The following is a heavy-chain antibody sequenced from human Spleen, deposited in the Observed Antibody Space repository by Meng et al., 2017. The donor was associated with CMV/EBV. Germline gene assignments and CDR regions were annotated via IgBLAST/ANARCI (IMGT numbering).Heavy chain of an antibody. Sequence: GGSLRLSCAASGFTFSSYYMHWVRQAPGKGLVWVSRINSAGSSTSYADSVKGRFTISRDNAKNTLYLQVNSLRAEDTAVYYCASRSDYYYGMDVWGQGTTVTVSS. J-gene: IGHJ6*02. V-gene: IGHV3-74*01. CDR2: INSAGSST. CDR3: ASRSDYYYGMDV. CDR1: GFTFSSYY.